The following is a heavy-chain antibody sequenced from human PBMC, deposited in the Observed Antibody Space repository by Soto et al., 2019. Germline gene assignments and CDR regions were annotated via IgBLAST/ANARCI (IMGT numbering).Heavy chain of an antibody. Sequence: LSLTCGVFSGSLTDHYWTWIRQTPGKGLEWIGEINHSGITDYNPSLKSRVTLSLDTSKNQFSLKVTALTAADTAVYYCARGKPSGYRFGPRNFFYYGMDVWGPGTTVTVS. V-gene: IGHV4-34*01. D-gene: IGHD5-18*01. CDR1: SGSLTDHY. J-gene: IGHJ6*02. CDR2: INHSGIT. CDR3: ARGKPSGYRFGPRNFFYYGMDV.